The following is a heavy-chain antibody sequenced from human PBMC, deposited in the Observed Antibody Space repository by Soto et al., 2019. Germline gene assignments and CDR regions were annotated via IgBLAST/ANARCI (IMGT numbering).Heavy chain of an antibody. V-gene: IGHV2-5*02. CDR1: GFSLSTSGVG. D-gene: IGHD2-15*01. Sequence: QITLKESGPTLVKPTQTLTLTCTFSGFSLSTSGVGVGWIRQPPGKALEWLALIYWDDDKRYSPSLKSRLTIANDTSKNQMVPAMTKMDPVYTATYPCAHEGTYCIGNSCYPTFDYWGQVTLITVSS. CDR2: IYWDDDK. CDR3: AHEGTYCIGNSCYPTFDY. J-gene: IGHJ4*02.